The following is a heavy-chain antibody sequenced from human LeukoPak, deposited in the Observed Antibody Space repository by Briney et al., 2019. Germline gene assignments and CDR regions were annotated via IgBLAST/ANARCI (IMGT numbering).Heavy chain of an antibody. V-gene: IGHV3-23*01. J-gene: IGHJ4*02. D-gene: IGHD3-10*01. Sequence: GGSLRLSCAASGFTFSSYAMSWVRQARGKWLEWVSAISGSGGSTYYADSVKGRFTISRDNSKNTLYLQMNSLRAEDTAVYYCAKEFYMVRGVITRWGQGTLVTVSS. CDR3: AKEFYMVRGVITR. CDR1: GFTFSSYA. CDR2: ISGSGGST.